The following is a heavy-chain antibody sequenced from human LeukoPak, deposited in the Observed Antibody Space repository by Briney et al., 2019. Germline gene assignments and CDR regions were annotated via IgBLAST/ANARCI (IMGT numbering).Heavy chain of an antibody. CDR1: GYTLTELS. CDR3: ATDRYYYDSSGLFDY. D-gene: IGHD3-22*01. CDR2: FDPEDGET. V-gene: IGHV1-24*01. Sequence: ASVKVSCKVSGYTLTELSMHWVRQAPGKGLEWMGGFDPEDGETIYAQKFQGRVPMTEDTSTDTAYMELSSLRSEDTAVYYCATDRYYYDSSGLFDYWGQGTLVTVSS. J-gene: IGHJ4*02.